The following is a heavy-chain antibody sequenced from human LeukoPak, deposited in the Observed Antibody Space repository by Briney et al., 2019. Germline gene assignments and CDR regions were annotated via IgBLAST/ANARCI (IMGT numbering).Heavy chain of an antibody. V-gene: IGHV4-39*01. CDR2: VHYTRSYSGTT. D-gene: IGHD3-10*01. Sequence: SETLSLTCTVSSGSLGSDALYWGWIRQSPGKGLEWIGSVHYTRSYSGTTYYNPSLESRVTVSADRSNTLCSLKLTSVTAADTAVYYCVAEEYGTGSYYKFAFWGKGALVTVSS. J-gene: IGHJ4*02. CDR1: SGSLGSDALY. CDR3: VAEEYGTGSYYKFAF.